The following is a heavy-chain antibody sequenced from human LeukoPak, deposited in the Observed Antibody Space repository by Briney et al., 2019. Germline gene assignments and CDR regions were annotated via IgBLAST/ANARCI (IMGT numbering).Heavy chain of an antibody. CDR1: GYTFTYYY. J-gene: IGHJ4*02. V-gene: IGHV1-2*02. D-gene: IGHD1-1*01. Sequence: ASVKVSCKASGYTFTYYYMHWVRQAPGQGLEWMGWINPKSGGTKYAQKFQGRVTMTRDTSISTAYMDLGRLTSDDTAVYFCARHFNWVNDYWGQGTLVTVSS. CDR2: INPKSGGT. CDR3: ARHFNWVNDY.